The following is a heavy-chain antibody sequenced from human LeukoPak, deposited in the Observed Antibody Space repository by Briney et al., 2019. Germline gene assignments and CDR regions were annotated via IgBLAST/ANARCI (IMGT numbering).Heavy chain of an antibody. CDR1: GFTVNSNY. D-gene: IGHD6-19*01. Sequence: PGGSLRLSCAASGFTVNSNYMRWVRQAPGKGLEWVSGISWNSGSIGYADSVKGRFTISRDNAKNSLYLQMNSLRAEDTALYYCAKDKGGSGNDAFDIWGQGTMVTVSS. V-gene: IGHV3-9*01. CDR3: AKDKGGSGNDAFDI. J-gene: IGHJ3*02. CDR2: ISWNSGSI.